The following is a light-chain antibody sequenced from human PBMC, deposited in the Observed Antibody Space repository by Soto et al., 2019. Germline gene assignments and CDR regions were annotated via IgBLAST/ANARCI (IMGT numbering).Light chain of an antibody. J-gene: IGKJ1*01. Sequence: DIHMTQSPSSLSASVGDRITVTCQASQDISNFLNWYQYKPEEAPKLLIFDASYLATGVPSRFSGGGFGTDFTFTISSLQPEDNATYYCQQHDSLPWTFGQGTKVDFK. CDR1: QDISNF. V-gene: IGKV1-33*01. CDR2: DAS. CDR3: QQHDSLPWT.